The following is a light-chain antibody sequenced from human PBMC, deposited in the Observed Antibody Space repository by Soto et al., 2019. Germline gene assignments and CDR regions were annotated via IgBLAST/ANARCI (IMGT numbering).Light chain of an antibody. V-gene: IGKV3-15*01. CDR1: QSVSKN. Sequence: ELVMTQSPATLSMSPGERATLSCRASQSVSKNLAWYQQKPGQAPRLLIYAASTRATGIPARFSGSGSGTEFTLTITNLQPEDSATYCCQQSHSTPLTFCEGTKLEI. CDR2: AAS. CDR3: QQSHSTPLT. J-gene: IGKJ4*01.